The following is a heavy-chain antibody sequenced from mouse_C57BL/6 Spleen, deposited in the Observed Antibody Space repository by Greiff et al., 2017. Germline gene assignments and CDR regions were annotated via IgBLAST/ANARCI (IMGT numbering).Heavy chain of an antibody. CDR2: IDPSDSYT. CDR1: GYTFTSYW. D-gene: IGHD2-4*01. J-gene: IGHJ3*01. Sequence: QVQLQQPGAELVKPGASVKLSCKASGYTFTSYWMQWVKQRPGQGLEWIGEIDPSDSYTNYNQKFKGKATLTVDTSSSPAYMQLSSLTSEDSAVYYCARSLNTTLCAYWGQGTLVTVSA. CDR3: ARSLNTTLCAY. V-gene: IGHV1-50*01.